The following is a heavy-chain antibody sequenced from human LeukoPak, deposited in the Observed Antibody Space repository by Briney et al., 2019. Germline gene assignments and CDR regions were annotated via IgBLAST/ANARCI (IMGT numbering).Heavy chain of an antibody. Sequence: PGGSLRLSCAVSGFIFSSYSMNWVRQAPGKGLEWVSHVSSSSSSKYYADSVKGRFTISRDNSKNTLYLQMNSLRPEDTAVYYCAKDCYGTGCYYPWGQGTLVTVSS. CDR1: GFIFSSYS. CDR3: AKDCYGTGCYYP. J-gene: IGHJ5*02. V-gene: IGHV3-48*01. D-gene: IGHD2-2*01. CDR2: VSSSSSSK.